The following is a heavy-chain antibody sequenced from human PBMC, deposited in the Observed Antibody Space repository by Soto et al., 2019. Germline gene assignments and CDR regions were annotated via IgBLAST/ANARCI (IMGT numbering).Heavy chain of an antibody. V-gene: IGHV3-11*01. Sequence: QVQLVESGGGLVQTSGSLRIACVASGFTFSDYYMSWVRQAPGKGLEWVSYISSSGNTIYYADSVKGRFTLSRDNAKNSVYLQMNSLRAEDTALYFCATMSSENYYDPVFSWGQGTLVTVSS. CDR3: ATMSSENYYDPVFS. D-gene: IGHD3-22*01. CDR1: GFTFSDYY. J-gene: IGHJ4*02. CDR2: ISSSGNTI.